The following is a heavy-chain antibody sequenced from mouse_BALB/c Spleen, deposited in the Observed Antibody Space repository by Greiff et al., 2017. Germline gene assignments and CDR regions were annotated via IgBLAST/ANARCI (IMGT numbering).Heavy chain of an antibody. CDR1: GFTFSDFY. D-gene: IGHD1-1*01. J-gene: IGHJ4*01. V-gene: IGHV7-1*02. Sequence: EVKLVESGGGLVQPGGSLRLSCATSGFTFSDFYMEWVRQPPGKRLEWIAASRNKANDYTTEYSASVKGRFIVSRDTSQSILYLQMNALRAEDTAIYYCARDASYYYGSSYGYAMDYWGQGTSVTVSS. CDR2: SRNKANDYTT. CDR3: ARDASYYYGSSYGYAMDY.